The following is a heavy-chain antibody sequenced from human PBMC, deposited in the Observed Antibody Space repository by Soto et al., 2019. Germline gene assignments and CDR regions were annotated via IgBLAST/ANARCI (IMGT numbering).Heavy chain of an antibody. CDR3: ARWISGGYSDWFDP. CDR1: GYNFMRYG. J-gene: IGHJ5*02. Sequence: QVQLVQAGAEVKKPGASVKVSCKASGYNFMRYGFTWVRQAPGQGLEWMGWINVDNGETKYPQKIQGRVTMTTDTSTSTVYMELRSLTSDDTAVYYCARWISGGYSDWFDPWGHGTLVNVS. V-gene: IGHV1-18*04. CDR2: INVDNGET. D-gene: IGHD1-26*01.